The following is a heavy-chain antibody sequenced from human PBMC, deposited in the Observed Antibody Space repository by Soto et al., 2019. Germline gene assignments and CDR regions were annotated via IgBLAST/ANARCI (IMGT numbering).Heavy chain of an antibody. V-gene: IGHV3-23*01. Sequence: EVQLLESGGGLVQPGGSLRLSCAASGFTFSSYAMSWVRQAPGKGLEWVSAISGSGGSTYYADSVKGRFTISRDNSKNTLYLQMNSLRAEDTAVYYCANDPRRWYVVVAATRDAFDIWGQGTMVTVSS. CDR1: GFTFSSYA. D-gene: IGHD2-15*01. J-gene: IGHJ3*02. CDR2: ISGSGGST. CDR3: ANDPRRWYVVVAATRDAFDI.